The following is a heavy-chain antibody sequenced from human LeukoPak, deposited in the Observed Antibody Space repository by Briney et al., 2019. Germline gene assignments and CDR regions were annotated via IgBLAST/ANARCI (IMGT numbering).Heavy chain of an antibody. CDR1: GYTFTSYY. V-gene: IGHV1-46*01. CDR3: ARGPTPYGSGSYNDY. D-gene: IGHD3-10*01. Sequence: ASVKVSCKASGYTFTSYYMHWVRQAAGQGLEWMGIINPSGGSTSYAQKFQGRVTMTRDTSTSTVYMELSSLRSEDTAVYYCARGPTPYGSGSYNDYWGQGTLVTVS. CDR2: INPSGGST. J-gene: IGHJ4*02.